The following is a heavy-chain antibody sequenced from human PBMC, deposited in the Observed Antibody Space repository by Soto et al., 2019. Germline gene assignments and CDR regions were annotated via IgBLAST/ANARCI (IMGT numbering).Heavy chain of an antibody. D-gene: IGHD2-21*01. V-gene: IGHV4-59*08. CDR2: IYYSGST. CDR1: GGSISSYY. Sequence: QVQLQESGPGLVKPSETLSLTCTVSGGSISSYYWSWIRQPPGKGLEWIGYIYYSGSTNYNPSLKSRVTIAVDTSKNQCARKLSAVTAADTAVYYWATSGIPEADAFDIWGQGTMVTVSS. CDR3: ATSGIPEADAFDI. J-gene: IGHJ3*02.